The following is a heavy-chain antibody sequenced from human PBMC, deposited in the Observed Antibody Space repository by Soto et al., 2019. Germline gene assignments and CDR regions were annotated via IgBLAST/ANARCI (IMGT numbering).Heavy chain of an antibody. V-gene: IGHV1-2*02. J-gene: IGHJ4*02. Sequence: GASVKVSCKASGYTFTGCYIHWVRQAPGQGLEWMGWINPNSGGTNYAQKFQGRVTMTRDTSISTAYMELSRLRSDDTAVYYCARTGSGWYSRRLLFDYWGQGTLVTVSS. CDR2: INPNSGGT. D-gene: IGHD6-19*01. CDR1: GYTFTGCY. CDR3: ARTGSGWYSRRLLFDY.